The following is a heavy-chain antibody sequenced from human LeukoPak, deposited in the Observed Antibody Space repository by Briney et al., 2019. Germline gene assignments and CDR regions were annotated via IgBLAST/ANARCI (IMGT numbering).Heavy chain of an antibody. CDR2: IITYNGNT. CDR1: GYTFTTYG. V-gene: IGHV1-18*01. D-gene: IGHD2-15*01. CDR3: ARVACNPLNLSGGSCYSDY. Sequence: GASVKVSCKASGYTFTTYGISWVRQAPGQGLEWMGYIITYNGNTNYAQKLQGRVTMTTDTSTSTAYMELRSLRSDDTAVYYCARVACNPLNLSGGSCYSDYWGQGTLVTVSS. J-gene: IGHJ4*02.